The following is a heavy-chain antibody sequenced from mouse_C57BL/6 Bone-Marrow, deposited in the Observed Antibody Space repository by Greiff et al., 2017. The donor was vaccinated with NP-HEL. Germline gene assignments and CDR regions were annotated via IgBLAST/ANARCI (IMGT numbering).Heavy chain of an antibody. CDR1: GFTFSSYG. CDR2: ISSGGSYT. CDR3: ARHECGGPDWFAY. Sequence: EVMLVESGGYLVKPGRSLKLSCAASGFTFSSYGMSWVRQTPDKRLEWVATISSGGSYTYYPARVKGRFSISRDNAKNTLYLQMSSLKSETTAKYDGARHECGGPDWFAYWGQGTLVTVSA. V-gene: IGHV5-6*02. J-gene: IGHJ3*01.